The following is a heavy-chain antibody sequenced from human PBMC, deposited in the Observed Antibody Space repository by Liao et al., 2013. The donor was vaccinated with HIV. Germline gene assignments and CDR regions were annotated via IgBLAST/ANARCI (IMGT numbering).Heavy chain of an antibody. V-gene: IGHV4-59*10. D-gene: IGHD1-26*01. J-gene: IGHJ5*01. Sequence: QVQLQQWGAGLLKPSETLSLTCTVSGGSISSYYWSWIRQPAGKGLEWIGRIYGSGSTYYNPSLKSRVTISVDMSRNQFSLRLTSVTAADTAVYYCARDSEIRWFYSWGQGTLVTVSS. CDR3: ARDSEIRWFYS. CDR1: GGSISSYY. CDR2: IYGSGST.